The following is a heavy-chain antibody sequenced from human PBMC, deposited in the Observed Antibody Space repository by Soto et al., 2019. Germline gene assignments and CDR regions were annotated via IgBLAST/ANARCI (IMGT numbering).Heavy chain of an antibody. Sequence: QVQLVQSGAEVKKPGSSVKVSCKASGGTFSSYAISWVRQAPGQGLEWMGGIIPIFGTANYAQKFQGRVTITADESTSTAYMELSSLRSEDTAVYYCAGDRADIVVVVAAKGDAFDIWGQGTMVTVSS. CDR1: GGTFSSYA. CDR3: AGDRADIVVVVAAKGDAFDI. CDR2: IIPIFGTA. J-gene: IGHJ3*02. V-gene: IGHV1-69*01. D-gene: IGHD2-15*01.